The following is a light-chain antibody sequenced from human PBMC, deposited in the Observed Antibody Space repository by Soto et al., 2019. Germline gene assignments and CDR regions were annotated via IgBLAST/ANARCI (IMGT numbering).Light chain of an antibody. CDR3: QQYNNWPPWT. V-gene: IGKV3-15*01. Sequence: EIVMTQSPAALSVSPGERATLSCRASQSIARALAWYQQKPGLPPRLLIYGASTRATGVPARFSGSGSGTEFTLTISSLQSEDFAVYYCQQYNNWPPWTFGQGTKVEIK. CDR1: QSIARA. CDR2: GAS. J-gene: IGKJ1*01.